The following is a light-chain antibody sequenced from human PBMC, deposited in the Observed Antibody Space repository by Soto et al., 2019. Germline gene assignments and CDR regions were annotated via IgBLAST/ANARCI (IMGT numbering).Light chain of an antibody. V-gene: IGLV3-9*01. CDR3: QVWDSSTVV. CDR2: RDS. Sequence: SYELTQPLSVSVALGQTARITCGGNNIGSKNVHWYQQKPGQAPVLVIYRDSNRPSGSPERFSGSNSGNTATLTISRAKAGDEADYYCQVWDSSTVVFGGGTKLTVL. J-gene: IGLJ2*01. CDR1: NIGSKN.